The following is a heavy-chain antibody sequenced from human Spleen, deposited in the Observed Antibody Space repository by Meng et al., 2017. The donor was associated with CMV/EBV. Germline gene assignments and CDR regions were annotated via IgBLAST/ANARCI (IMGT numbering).Heavy chain of an antibody. V-gene: IGHV3-30*19. CDR1: GFSFSSYD. J-gene: IGHJ4*02. CDR3: TTDLGRGYYFDY. D-gene: IGHD3-10*01. Sequence: GESLKISCAASGFSFSSYDMHWVRQAPGKGLEWVAFISYDGSNKYYSDSIEGRFTISRDNSNDTLYLQMNSLRPEDTAMYYCTTDLGRGYYFDYWGQGTLVTVSS. CDR2: ISYDGSNK.